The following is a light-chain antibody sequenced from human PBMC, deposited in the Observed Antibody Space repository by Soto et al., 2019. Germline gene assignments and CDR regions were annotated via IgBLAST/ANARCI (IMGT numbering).Light chain of an antibody. CDR2: AAS. J-gene: IGKJ2*01. Sequence: DIQVTQSPPSLSASVGDRVIITCRASQSISSSLNWYQQKPGKATKVLIHAASSLQSGVPSRFSGSGSGTDFTLTISSLQREDFATYYCQQSRSTPYTFGQGTKLEIK. CDR1: QSISSS. V-gene: IGKV1-39*01. CDR3: QQSRSTPYT.